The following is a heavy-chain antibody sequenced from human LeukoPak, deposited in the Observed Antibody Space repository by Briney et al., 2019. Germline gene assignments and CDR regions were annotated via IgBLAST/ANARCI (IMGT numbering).Heavy chain of an antibody. CDR1: GGSISRYY. J-gene: IGHJ4*02. V-gene: IGHV4-59*08. D-gene: IGHD2-2*01. Sequence: SETLSLTCTVSGGSISRYYWSWIRQPPGKGLEWIGFIYYTGSTNYNPSLKSRLTISVDTSKNQFSLRLSSVTAADTAVYYCARGYCSSTSCYAVYWGQGTLVTVSS. CDR2: IYYTGST. CDR3: ARGYCSSTSCYAVY.